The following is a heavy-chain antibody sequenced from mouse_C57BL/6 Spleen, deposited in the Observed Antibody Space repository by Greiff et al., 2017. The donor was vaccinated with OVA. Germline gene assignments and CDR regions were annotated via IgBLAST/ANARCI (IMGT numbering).Heavy chain of an antibody. V-gene: IGHV1-82*01. CDR1: GYAFSSSW. J-gene: IGHJ4*01. CDR3: ARGDYARDD. Sequence: QVQLQQSGPELVKPGASVKISCKASGYAFSSSWMNWVKQRPGKGLEWIGRIYPGDGATNYNGKFKGKATLTADNTSSTAYMHLSSLPSGDSAVYFCARGDYARDDWVQGTSVPVPS. CDR2: IYPGDGAT.